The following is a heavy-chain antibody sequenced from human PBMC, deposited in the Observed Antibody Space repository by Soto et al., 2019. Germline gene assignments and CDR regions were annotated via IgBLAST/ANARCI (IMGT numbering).Heavy chain of an antibody. CDR2: INHSGST. CDR3: ARADFWSGSNYSYYSYMDV. CDR1: GGSFSGYY. V-gene: IGHV4-34*01. J-gene: IGHJ6*03. D-gene: IGHD3-3*01. Sequence: QVQLQQWGAGLLKPSETLSLTCAVYGGSFSGYYWSWIRQPPGKGLEWIGEINHSGSTNYNPSLNRRVTISVDTYKNQFSRKLTSVTAADTAVYYCARADFWSGSNYSYYSYMDVWGKGTKVTVSS.